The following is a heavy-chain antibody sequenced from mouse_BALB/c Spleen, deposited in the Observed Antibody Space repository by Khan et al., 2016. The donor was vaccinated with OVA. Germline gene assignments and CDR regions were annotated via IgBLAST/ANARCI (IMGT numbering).Heavy chain of an antibody. CDR2: IWSGGNT. D-gene: IGHD4-1*01. CDR3: ARNSDWDLDH. J-gene: IGHJ2*01. V-gene: IGHV2-2*02. Sequence: QVQLKQSGPGLVQPSQSLSITCTVSAFSLTNYGVHWVRQSPGKGLEWLGVIWSGGNTDYNAAFISRLSISKDSSKSQVFFKMNSLQANDTGIYYCARNSDWDLDHWGQGTTLRVYS. CDR1: AFSLTNYG.